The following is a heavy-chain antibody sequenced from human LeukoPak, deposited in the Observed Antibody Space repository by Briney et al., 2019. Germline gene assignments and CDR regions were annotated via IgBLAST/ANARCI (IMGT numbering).Heavy chain of an antibody. V-gene: IGHV3-11*01. CDR3: ARRTSTSTNDY. J-gene: IGHJ4*02. CDR1: GFIFSDYY. CDR2: ICSSSSGSIT. Sequence: GGSLRLSCAASGFIFSDYYMSWIRQAPGKGLEWISYICSSSSGSITYYADSVNGRFTIYRDNAKNSVNLQMNSLRAEDTAVYYCARRTSTSTNDYWGQGTLVTVSS. D-gene: IGHD2-2*01.